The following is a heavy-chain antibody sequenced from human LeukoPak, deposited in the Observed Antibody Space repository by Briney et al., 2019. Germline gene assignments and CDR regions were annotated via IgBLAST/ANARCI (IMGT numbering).Heavy chain of an antibody. Sequence: SETLSLTCTVSGGSIDSSGSYWGWIRQPPGKGLEWIGCVYYGGDAYYNPSLKSRVTISADLSKNQFSLSLISVTAADTAPYYCARLFSRGSPYYYALGAWGQRTTVTLSS. CDR3: ARLFSRGSPYYYALGA. D-gene: IGHD6-19*01. J-gene: IGHJ6*02. V-gene: IGHV4-39*01. CDR1: GGSIDSSGSY. CDR2: VYYGGDA.